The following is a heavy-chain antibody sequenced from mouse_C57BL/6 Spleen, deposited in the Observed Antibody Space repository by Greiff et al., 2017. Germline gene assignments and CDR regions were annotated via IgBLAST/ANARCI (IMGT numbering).Heavy chain of an antibody. V-gene: IGHV1-81*01. CDR1: GYTFTSYG. CDR3: ARSDSSGYYAMDY. J-gene: IGHJ4*01. Sequence: QVQLQQSGAELARPGASVKLSCKASGYTFTSYGISWVKQRPGQGLEWIGGIYPRSGNTSYNGKFTGKATLTADKSSSTAYMELRSLTSEDSAVYLCARSDSSGYYAMDYWGQGTSVTVSS. CDR2: IYPRSGNT. D-gene: IGHD3-2*02.